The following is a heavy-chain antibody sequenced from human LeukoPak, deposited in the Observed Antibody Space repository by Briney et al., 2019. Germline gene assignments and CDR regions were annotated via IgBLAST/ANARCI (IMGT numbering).Heavy chain of an antibody. CDR1: GFTVSSNY. V-gene: IGHV3-53*01. Sequence: PGGSLRLSCAASGFTVSSNYMSWVRQAPGKGLEWVSVIYSGGSTYYADSVKGRFTISRDNSKNTLYLQMNSLRAEDTAVYYCAKTDTAMVTYYYYMDVWGKGTTVTVSS. CDR3: AKTDTAMVTYYYYMDV. CDR2: IYSGGST. D-gene: IGHD5-18*01. J-gene: IGHJ6*03.